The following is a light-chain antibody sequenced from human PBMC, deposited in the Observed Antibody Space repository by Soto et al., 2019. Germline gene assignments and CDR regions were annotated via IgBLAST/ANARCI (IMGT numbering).Light chain of an antibody. CDR3: VLYMGSGISV. Sequence: QTVVTQEPSLSVSPGGTVTLTCALSSGSVSASYYPSWYQQTPGQAPRTLISSTNIRSSGVPDRFSGSILGNKAALIITGAQADDESDYYCVLYMGSGISVFGGGTKVTVL. CDR1: SGSVSASYY. CDR2: STN. J-gene: IGLJ2*01. V-gene: IGLV8-61*01.